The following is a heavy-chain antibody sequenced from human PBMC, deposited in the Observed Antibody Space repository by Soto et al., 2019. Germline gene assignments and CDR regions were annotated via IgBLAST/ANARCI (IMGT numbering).Heavy chain of an antibody. CDR2: ISDDGSNT. D-gene: IGHD3-3*01. J-gene: IGHJ4*02. V-gene: IGHV3-30-3*01. CDR3: EREVYYDFWSGLNTHPYYFDD. Sequence: QVQLVESGGGVVQPGRSLRLSCAASGFTFSRHTMHWVRQAPGKGLEWVAAISDDGSNTYYADSVKGRFTISRDNSKNTLYLQMSSLSSEDTAVHHCEREVYYDFWSGLNTHPYYFDDWGQGTLVTVSS. CDR1: GFTFSRHT.